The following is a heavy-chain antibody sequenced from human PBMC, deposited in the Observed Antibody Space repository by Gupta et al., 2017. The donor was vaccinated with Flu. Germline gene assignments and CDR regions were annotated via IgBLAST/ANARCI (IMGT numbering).Heavy chain of an antibody. V-gene: IGHV1-2*06. CDR1: FTANY. D-gene: IGHD2-8*01. CDR2: IYPHSGDT. Sequence: FTANYIHWVRQAPGQGLEWMGRIYPHSGDTNYAQRFQGRVTVTRDTSISTAYMELSSLRFDDTAMYYCAREGNGWSSWGQGTQVTVSS. CDR3: AREGNGWSS. J-gene: IGHJ4*02.